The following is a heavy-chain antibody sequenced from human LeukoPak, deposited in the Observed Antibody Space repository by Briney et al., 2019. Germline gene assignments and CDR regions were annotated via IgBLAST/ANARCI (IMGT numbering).Heavy chain of an antibody. J-gene: IGHJ5*02. CDR2: IIPIFGTA. D-gene: IGHD2-2*01. V-gene: IGHV1-69*01. Sequence: ASVKVSCKASRGTFRSYAISWVRQAPGQGLDWMGGIIPIFGTANYAQKFQGRVTITADESTSTAYMELSSLRSEDTAVYYCARAGSQVVPASFNSDWFDPWGQGTLVTVSS. CDR3: ARAGSQVVPASFNSDWFDP. CDR1: RGTFRSYA.